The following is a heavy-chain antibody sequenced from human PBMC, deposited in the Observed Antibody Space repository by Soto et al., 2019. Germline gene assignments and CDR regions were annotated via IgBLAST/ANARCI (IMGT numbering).Heavy chain of an antibody. Sequence: GASVKVSCKDSGYTLAGYYMRWVRQAPRQGLEWMGWINPNSGGTNYAQKFQGWVTMTRDTSISTAYMELSRLRSDDTAVYYCARDGCSSTSCYAAISDYYGMDVWGQGTTVTVSS. CDR1: GYTLAGYY. V-gene: IGHV1-2*04. D-gene: IGHD2-2*01. CDR3: ARDGCSSTSCYAAISDYYGMDV. CDR2: INPNSGGT. J-gene: IGHJ6*02.